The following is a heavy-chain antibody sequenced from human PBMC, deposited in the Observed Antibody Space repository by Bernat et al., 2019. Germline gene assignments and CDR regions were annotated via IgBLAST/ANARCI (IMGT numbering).Heavy chain of an antibody. V-gene: IGHV3-21*02. J-gene: IGHJ4*02. D-gene: IGHD3-22*01. CDR1: GFTFSSYA. Sequence: EVQLVESGGGLVKPGGSLRLSCAASGFTFSSYALNWVRQAPGKGLEWVSCISSSSSYIYYADSVRGRFTISRDNAENSRYLQMNSLRAEDTAVYYCARVSDSSGYLGSDFDYWGQGTLVTVSA. CDR3: ARVSDSSGYLGSDFDY. CDR2: ISSSSSYI.